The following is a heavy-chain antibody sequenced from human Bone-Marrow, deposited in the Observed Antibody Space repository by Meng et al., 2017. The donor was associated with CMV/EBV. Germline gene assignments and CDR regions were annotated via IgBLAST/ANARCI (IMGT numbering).Heavy chain of an antibody. D-gene: IGHD2-2*02. CDR2: IKQDGSEK. V-gene: IGHV3-7*01. J-gene: IGHJ6*02. Sequence: GESLKISCVASGFTFNSYEMNWVRQAPGKGLEWVANIKQDGSEKYYVDSVKGRFTISRDNAKNSLYLQMNSLRAEDTAVYYCARDLIVVVPAAINYYYYGMDVWGQGTTVTVSS. CDR3: ARDLIVVVPAAINYYYYGMDV. CDR1: GFTFNSYE.